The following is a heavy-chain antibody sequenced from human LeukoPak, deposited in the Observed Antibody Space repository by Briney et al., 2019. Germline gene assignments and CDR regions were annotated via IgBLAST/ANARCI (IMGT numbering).Heavy chain of an antibody. J-gene: IGHJ3*02. CDR2: ISSSSSYI. V-gene: IGHV3-21*01. CDR1: GFTFSSYS. CDR3: ARAGFCGGDCYSLDI. Sequence: GGSLRLSCAASGFTFSSYSMNWVRQAPGKGLEWVSSISSSSSYIYYADSVKGRFTISRDNAKNSLYLQMNSLRAEDTAVYYCARAGFCGGDCYSLDIWGQGTMVTVSS. D-gene: IGHD2-21*01.